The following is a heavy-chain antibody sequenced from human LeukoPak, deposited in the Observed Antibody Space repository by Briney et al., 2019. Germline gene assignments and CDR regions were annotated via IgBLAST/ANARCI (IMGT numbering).Heavy chain of an antibody. CDR3: ARDRSGRGYSYGIDY. D-gene: IGHD5-18*01. CDR1: GYTFTSYA. V-gene: IGHV1-3*01. J-gene: IGHJ4*02. Sequence: ASVKVSCKAFGYTFTSYAMHWVRQAPGQRLEWMGWINAGNGNTKYSQKFQGRVTITRDTSASTAYMELSSLRSEDTAVYYCARDRSGRGYSYGIDYWGQGTLVTVSS. CDR2: INAGNGNT.